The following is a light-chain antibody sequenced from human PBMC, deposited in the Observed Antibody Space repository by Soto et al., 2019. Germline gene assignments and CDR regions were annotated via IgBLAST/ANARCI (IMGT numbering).Light chain of an antibody. CDR3: SSYAGSINPYV. Sequence: QSVLTQPPSASGSPGQSVTISCTGTSSDVGGYNYVSWYQQHPGKAPRLMVYEVTKRPSGVPARFSGSKSGNTASLTVSGLQAEDEADYYCSSYAGSINPYVFGTGTKLTVL. J-gene: IGLJ1*01. CDR2: EVT. V-gene: IGLV2-8*01. CDR1: SSDVGGYNY.